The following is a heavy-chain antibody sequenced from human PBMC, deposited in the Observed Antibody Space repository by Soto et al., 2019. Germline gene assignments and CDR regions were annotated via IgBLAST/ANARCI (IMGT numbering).Heavy chain of an antibody. CDR3: ARNIIYFDS. V-gene: IGHV3-30-3*01. J-gene: IGHJ4*02. Sequence: AVGSLRLSCAASGFTFGNYAIDWVRQAPGKGLEWVACVSYDGSNEHYADSVQGRFTISRDNSKNTVYLQMQSLRADDTAVYYCARNIIYFDSWGQGSLVTVSS. CDR2: VSYDGSNE. CDR1: GFTFGNYA.